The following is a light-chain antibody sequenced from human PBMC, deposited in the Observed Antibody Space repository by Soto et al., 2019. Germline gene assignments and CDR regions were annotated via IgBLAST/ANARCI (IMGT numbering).Light chain of an antibody. CDR1: QSVSSNY. Sequence: ESVLTQSPGTLSLSPGERATLSCRASQSVSSNYLAWYQQKPGQAPRHLIYGASTRATGIPDRFSGSGSGTDFTLTISRLEPEDSAVYCCQQYGSSPTWTFGQGTKVDIK. V-gene: IGKV3-20*01. J-gene: IGKJ1*01. CDR2: GAS. CDR3: QQYGSSPTWT.